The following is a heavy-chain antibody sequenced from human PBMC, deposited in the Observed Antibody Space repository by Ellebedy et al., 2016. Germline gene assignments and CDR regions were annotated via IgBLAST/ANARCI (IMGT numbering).Heavy chain of an antibody. D-gene: IGHD1-26*01. CDR1: GGSFSGYY. J-gene: IGHJ6*03. Sequence: SETLSLXXAVYGGSFSGYYWSWIRQPPGKGLEWIGEINHSGSTNYNPSLKSRVTISVDTSKNQFSLKLSSVTAADTAVYYCARGVIVGATRFLTYYYYYMDGWGKGTTVTVSS. CDR3: ARGVIVGATRFLTYYYYYMDG. CDR2: INHSGST. V-gene: IGHV4-34*01.